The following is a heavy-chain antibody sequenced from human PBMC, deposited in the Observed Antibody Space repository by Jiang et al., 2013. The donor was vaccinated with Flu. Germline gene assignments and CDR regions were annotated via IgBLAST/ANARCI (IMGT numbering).Heavy chain of an antibody. V-gene: IGHV3-48*03. D-gene: IGHD2-15*01. CDR3: ARESGERRSGPYYYYIDV. J-gene: IGHJ6*03. Sequence: DSMKGRFTISRDNTRNSLYLQMNSLRADDTAVYYCARESGERRSGPYYYYIDVWGKGTTVTVSS.